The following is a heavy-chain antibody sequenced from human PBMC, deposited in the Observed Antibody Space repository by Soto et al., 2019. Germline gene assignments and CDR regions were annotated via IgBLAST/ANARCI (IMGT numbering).Heavy chain of an antibody. CDR3: SRDFAYFDS. Sequence: QVQLQKSGPGLVKPSETLSLTCTVSGGSFKSGSYYWSWIRQPPGKGLEWIGYVYHTGRTSYNPSLKGRVSISMDTSKNQFSLNLDSVTAADAAVYFCSRDFAYFDSWGQGTLVTVSS. CDR1: GGSFKSGSYY. J-gene: IGHJ4*02. V-gene: IGHV4-61*01. CDR2: VYHTGRT. D-gene: IGHD3-3*01.